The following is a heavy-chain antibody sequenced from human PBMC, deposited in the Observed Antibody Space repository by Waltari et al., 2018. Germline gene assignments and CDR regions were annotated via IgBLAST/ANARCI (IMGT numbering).Heavy chain of an antibody. CDR3: AKEGGPSGYDIFDY. J-gene: IGHJ4*02. CDR2: IYSGGSST. Sequence: EVQLLESGGGLVQPGGSLRLSCAASGFTFSSYAMSWVRQAPGKGLEWVSVIYSGGSSTYYADSVKGRFTISRDNSKNTLYLQMNSLRAEDTAVYYCAKEGGPSGYDIFDYWGQGTLVTVSS. CDR1: GFTFSSYA. V-gene: IGHV3-23*03. D-gene: IGHD5-12*01.